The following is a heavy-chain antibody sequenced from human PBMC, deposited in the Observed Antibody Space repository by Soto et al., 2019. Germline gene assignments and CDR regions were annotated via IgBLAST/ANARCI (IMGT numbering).Heavy chain of an antibody. J-gene: IGHJ5*02. D-gene: IGHD2-15*01. Sequence: SETLSLTCTVSGASISGFYWSWIRKSAGKGLEWIGRIYATGTTDYNPSLKSRVMMSVDTSKKQFSLKLRSVTAAPTPVYSCVRGGPKTLRDWFDPWGQGISVTASS. CDR3: VRGGPKTLRDWFDP. V-gene: IGHV4-4*07. CDR1: GASISGFY. CDR2: IYATGTT.